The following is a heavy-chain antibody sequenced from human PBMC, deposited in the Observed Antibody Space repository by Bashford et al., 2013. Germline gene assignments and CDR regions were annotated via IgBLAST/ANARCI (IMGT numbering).Heavy chain of an antibody. CDR1: GFTFSTYN. Sequence: GGSLRLSCAASGFTFSTYNMNWVRQAPGKGLEWVSSISSSSSYIYYADSVKGRFTISRDNAKNSLYLQMNSLRAEDTAMYYCAMEGYGGKSLHAWGQGTLVTVSS. V-gene: IGHV3-21*01. D-gene: IGHD4-23*01. CDR3: AMEGYGGKSLHA. J-gene: IGHJ4*02. CDR2: ISSSSSYI.